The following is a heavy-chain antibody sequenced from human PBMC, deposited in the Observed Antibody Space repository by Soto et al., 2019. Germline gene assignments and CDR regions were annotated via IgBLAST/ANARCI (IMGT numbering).Heavy chain of an antibody. Sequence: NPSETLSLTCAVSGGSISSANYWDWIRQPPGKGLEWIGSVYYTGSTYYNPSLKSRVTISVDKSKNQFSLKLSSLTAADTAVYYCAGAGTYFLYWGQGALVTVSS. V-gene: IGHV4-39*01. J-gene: IGHJ4*02. CDR3: AGAGTYFLY. CDR1: GGSISSANY. CDR2: VYYTGST. D-gene: IGHD6-13*01.